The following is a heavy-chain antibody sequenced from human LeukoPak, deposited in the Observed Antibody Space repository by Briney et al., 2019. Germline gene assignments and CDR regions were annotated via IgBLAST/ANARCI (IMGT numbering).Heavy chain of an antibody. V-gene: IGHV3-48*02. D-gene: IGHD2-15*01. CDR3: ARKRLDCSGGACYGDFDY. Sequence: QPGGPLRLSCAASGFTFSTHSMNWVRQAPGRGLEWVSYIEGSISKTSYADSVKGRFTISRDNAKNSLYLQMNSLRDEDTAVYYCARKRLDCSGGACYGDFDYWGQGTLVTVSS. J-gene: IGHJ4*02. CDR1: GFTFSTHS. CDR2: IEGSISKT.